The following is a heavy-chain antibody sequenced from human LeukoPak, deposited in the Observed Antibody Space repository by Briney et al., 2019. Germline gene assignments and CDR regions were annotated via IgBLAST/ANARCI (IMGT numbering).Heavy chain of an antibody. D-gene: IGHD4-23*01. CDR1: GFTFSSYA. Sequence: PGGSLRLSCAASGFTFSSYAMSWVRQAPGKGLEWVSAIGGSGDSTYYADSVKGRFTISRDNSKNTLYLQMNSLRAEDTAVYYCAKDSRSFGGTYFDFWGQGTLVTVSS. CDR2: IGGSGDST. V-gene: IGHV3-23*01. CDR3: AKDSRSFGGTYFDF. J-gene: IGHJ4*02.